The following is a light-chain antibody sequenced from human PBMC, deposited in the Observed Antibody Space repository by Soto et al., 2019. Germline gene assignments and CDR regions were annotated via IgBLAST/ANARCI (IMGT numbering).Light chain of an antibody. CDR2: GAS. J-gene: IGKJ3*01. V-gene: IGKV3-15*01. CDR1: QSVNSN. Sequence: EIEMTQSPATLSVSPGERATLSCRASQSVNSNLAWYQQKPGQAPRLLIYGASTRATGIPASFIGNGSGTEFTLTASSLQPEDFAVYYCQQYNNWPFTFGPGTKVDIK. CDR3: QQYNNWPFT.